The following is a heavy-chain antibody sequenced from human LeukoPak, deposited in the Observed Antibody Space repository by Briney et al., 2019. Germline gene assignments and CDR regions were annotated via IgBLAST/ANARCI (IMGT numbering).Heavy chain of an antibody. Sequence: PSETLSLTXTVSGGSIRPYYWSWIRQPPGKGLEWIGYIYYSGSTNYNPSLKSRVIMSVDTSKNQFSLKLSSVTAADTAVYYCAKCGYNYAFDIWGQGTMVTVSS. CDR1: GGSIRPYY. V-gene: IGHV4-59*01. D-gene: IGHD5-24*01. CDR2: IYYSGST. J-gene: IGHJ3*02. CDR3: AKCGYNYAFDI.